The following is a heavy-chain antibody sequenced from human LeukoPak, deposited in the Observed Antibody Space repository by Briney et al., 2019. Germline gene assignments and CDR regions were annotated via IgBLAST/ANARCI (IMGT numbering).Heavy chain of an antibody. Sequence: ASVKVSCKASGGTFSSYAISWVRQAPGQGLEWMGGIIPIFGTANYAQKFQGRVTITADKSTSTAYMELSSLRSEDTAVYYCAVEYYDSSGYSPSAFDYWGQGTLVTVSS. D-gene: IGHD3-22*01. J-gene: IGHJ4*02. V-gene: IGHV1-69*06. CDR2: IIPIFGTA. CDR3: AVEYYDSSGYSPSAFDY. CDR1: GGTFSSYA.